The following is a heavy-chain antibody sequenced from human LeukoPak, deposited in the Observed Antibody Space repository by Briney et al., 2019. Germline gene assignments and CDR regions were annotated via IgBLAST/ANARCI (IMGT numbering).Heavy chain of an antibody. V-gene: IGHV3-48*01. CDR1: GFAFSTYS. Sequence: GGSLRLSCAASGFAFSTYSKDWVRHAPGTGLERVSYITPSNTNIQYTDSVKVRFTISRDNAENSLYLQMNNLRVEDTAVYYCARDMSSRSWHAFDYWGQGILVTVSS. D-gene: IGHD6-13*01. CDR2: ITPSNTNI. CDR3: ARDMSSRSWHAFDY. J-gene: IGHJ4*02.